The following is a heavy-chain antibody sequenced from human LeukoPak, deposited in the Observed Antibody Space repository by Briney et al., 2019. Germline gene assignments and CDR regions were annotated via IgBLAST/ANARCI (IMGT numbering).Heavy chain of an antibody. J-gene: IGHJ4*02. CDR2: INPKSGGA. D-gene: IGHD2-8*02. Sequence: ASVKVSCKTSGYTFSGYYMHRVRQAPGQGLEWMGWINPKSGGAKYAQKFQDWVTMTRDTSISTVYMELSRLTSDDTAMYYCARDYSHDGTGGFDYWGQGTLVTVSS. V-gene: IGHV1-2*04. CDR1: GYTFSGYY. CDR3: ARDYSHDGTGGFDY.